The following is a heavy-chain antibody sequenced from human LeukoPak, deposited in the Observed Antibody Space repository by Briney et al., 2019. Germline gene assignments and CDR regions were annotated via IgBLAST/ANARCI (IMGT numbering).Heavy chain of an antibody. CDR2: VYRSGDT. CDR3: ARVKDFAYSFFDL. CDR1: GGSISQYY. V-gene: IGHV4-59*01. J-gene: IGHJ2*01. Sequence: SETLSLTCTLSGGSISQYYWSWIRQPPGKGPEWIGYVYRSGDTNYNPSLKNRVTISVDTSKNHFSLNLTSVTAADTAVYYCARVKDFAYSFFDLWGRGTLVTVSS.